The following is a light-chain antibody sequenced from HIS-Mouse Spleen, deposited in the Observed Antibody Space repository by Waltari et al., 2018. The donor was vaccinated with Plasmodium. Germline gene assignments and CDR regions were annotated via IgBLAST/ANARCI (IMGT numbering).Light chain of an antibody. CDR1: SSDVGGYNY. CDR3: SSYAGSNWV. V-gene: IGLV2-8*01. CDR2: EVS. J-gene: IGLJ3*02. Sequence: QSALTQPPSASGSPGQSVTIPCTGTSSDVGGYNYVSWYQQHPGNAPKLMIYEVSKRPSGVPDRFSGSKSGNTASLTVSGLQAEDEADYYCSSYAGSNWVFGGGTKLTVL.